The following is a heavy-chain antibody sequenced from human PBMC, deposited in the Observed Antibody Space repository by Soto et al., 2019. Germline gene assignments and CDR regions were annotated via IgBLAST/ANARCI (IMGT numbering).Heavy chain of an antibody. D-gene: IGHD2-21*02. CDR3: ARQRTSVVTQAYFDV. J-gene: IGHJ4*02. CDR1: GGSFSGYY. Sequence: SETLSLTCAVYGGSFSGYYWGWIRQPPGKGLEWIGGIYYSGRTYNNPSLRSRVSMSIDTSKDQFSLKLKSVTAADTALYFCARQRTSVVTQAYFDVWGPGSLVTVSS. CDR2: IYYSGRT. V-gene: IGHV4-34*01.